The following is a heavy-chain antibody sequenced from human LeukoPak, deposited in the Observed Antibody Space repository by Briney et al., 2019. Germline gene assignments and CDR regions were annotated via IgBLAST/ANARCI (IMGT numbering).Heavy chain of an antibody. J-gene: IGHJ4*02. Sequence: PGGSLRLSCAASGFTFSSYAMHWVRQAPGKGLEWVAVISYEGSNKYYADSVKGRFTISRDNSKNTLYLQMNSLRAEDTAVYYCAPERGYGDYVYFDYWGQGTLVTVSS. D-gene: IGHD4-17*01. CDR2: ISYEGSNK. CDR1: GFTFSSYA. V-gene: IGHV3-30-3*01. CDR3: APERGYGDYVYFDY.